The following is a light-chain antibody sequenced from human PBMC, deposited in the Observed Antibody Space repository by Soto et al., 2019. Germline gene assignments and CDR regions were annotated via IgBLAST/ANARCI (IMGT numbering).Light chain of an antibody. CDR1: QSIGTS. J-gene: IGKJ2*01. V-gene: IGKV1-39*01. CDR3: QQAYSAPHT. CDR2: AAS. Sequence: DIQMTQSPSSLSASVGDRVTITCRASQSIGTSLNWYQQKTGRAPKLLIYAASTLQSGVPSRFSGSGSGTDFTLTIGSLQPEDFASYSCQQAYSAPHTFGQETNLEI.